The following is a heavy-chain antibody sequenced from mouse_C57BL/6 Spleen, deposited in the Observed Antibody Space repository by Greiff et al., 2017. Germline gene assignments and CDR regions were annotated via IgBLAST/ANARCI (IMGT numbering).Heavy chain of an antibody. V-gene: IGHV5-17*01. CDR3: ARYYGSSPFAY. CDR2: ISSGSSTI. D-gene: IGHD1-1*01. CDR1: GFTFSDYG. J-gene: IGHJ3*01. Sequence: EVKLVESGGGLVKPGGSLKLSCAASGFTFSDYGMHWVRQAPEKGLEWVAYISSGSSTIYYADTVKGRFTISRDNAKNTLFLQMTSLRSEDTAMFYCARYYGSSPFAYWGQGTLVTVSA.